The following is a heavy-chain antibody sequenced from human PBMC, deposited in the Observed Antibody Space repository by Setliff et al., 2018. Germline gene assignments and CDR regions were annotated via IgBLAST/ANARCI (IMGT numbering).Heavy chain of an antibody. Sequence: SETLSLTCTVSGGSFTPYYWSWIRQPPGKGLEWIGYVYYSGTAYYNPSLKSRVTLSLDTSKNQFSLELSSVTAADTAVYYCARAHTWSLPNDNSGYPGWFDPWGQGTLVTVSS. CDR3: ARAHTWSLPNDNSGYPGWFDP. D-gene: IGHD3-22*01. V-gene: IGHV4-59*08. J-gene: IGHJ5*02. CDR1: GGSFTPYY. CDR2: VYYSGTA.